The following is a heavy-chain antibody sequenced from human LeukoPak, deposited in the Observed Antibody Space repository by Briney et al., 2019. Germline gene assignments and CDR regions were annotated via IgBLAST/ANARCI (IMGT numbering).Heavy chain of an antibody. J-gene: IGHJ4*02. Sequence: GASVKVSCKASGGTFSSYAISWVRQAPGQGLEWRGGIIPIFGTANYAQKFQGRVTITADESTSTAYMELSSLRSEDTAVYYCAREGYYYDSGGYPFDYWGQGTLVTVSS. CDR3: AREGYYYDSGGYPFDY. CDR2: IIPIFGTA. D-gene: IGHD3-22*01. V-gene: IGHV1-69*13. CDR1: GGTFSSYA.